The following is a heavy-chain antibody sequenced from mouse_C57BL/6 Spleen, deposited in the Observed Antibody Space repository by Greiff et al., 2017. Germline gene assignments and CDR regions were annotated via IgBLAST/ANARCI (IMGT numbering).Heavy chain of an antibody. J-gene: IGHJ2*01. CDR1: GYSFTGYY. V-gene: IGHV1-42*01. Sequence: EVQLQQSGPELVKPGASVKISCKASGYSFTGYYMNWVKQSPEKSLEWIGEINPSTGGTTYNQKFKAKATLTVDKSSSTAYMQLKSLTSEDSAVYYCARGHSSGFDYWGQGTTLTVSS. D-gene: IGHD3-1*01. CDR3: ARGHSSGFDY. CDR2: INPSTGGT.